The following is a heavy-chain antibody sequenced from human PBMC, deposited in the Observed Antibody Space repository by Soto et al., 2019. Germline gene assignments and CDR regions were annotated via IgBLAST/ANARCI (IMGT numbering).Heavy chain of an antibody. V-gene: IGHV3-23*01. Sequence: GGSLRFSGAASGFTLSTYGMTWVRQAPGKGLEWVSAITGTGGNTYYVDSMKGRFTVSRDNSKNMLYLQVNSLRAEDTAVYYCARIRGYYYGLDLWGQGTTVTVSS. CDR2: ITGTGGNT. CDR1: GFTLSTYG. J-gene: IGHJ6*02. CDR3: ARIRGYYYGLDL.